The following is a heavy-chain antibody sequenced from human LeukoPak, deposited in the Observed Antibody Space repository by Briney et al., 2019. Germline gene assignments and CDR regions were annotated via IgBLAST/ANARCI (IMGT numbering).Heavy chain of an antibody. J-gene: IGHJ2*01. D-gene: IGHD7-27*01. CDR1: GFTFSNAW. V-gene: IGHV3-15*01. CDR3: TTWGSGWYFNV. Sequence: NPGGSLRLSCAASGFTFSNAWMTWVRQAPGKGLEWVGHIKSKTVGGTLDYAAPVKGRFTISRDDSKNMLYLQMNSLKTEDTAVYYCTTWGSGWYFNVWGRGTLVTVSS. CDR2: IKSKTVGGTL.